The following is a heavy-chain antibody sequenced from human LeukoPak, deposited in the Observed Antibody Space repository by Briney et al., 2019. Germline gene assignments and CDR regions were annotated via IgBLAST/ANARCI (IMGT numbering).Heavy chain of an antibody. V-gene: IGHV3-48*01. J-gene: IGHJ4*02. CDR1: GFTFSSYS. D-gene: IGHD5-24*01. Sequence: GGSLRLSCAASGFTFSSYSMNWVRQAPGKGLEWLSYISRSSETILYANSVQGRVTISRDNAKNSLYLQMNSLRAEDTAIYYCTRVGYIDEGIDYWGQGTLVTVS. CDR2: ISRSSETI. CDR3: TRVGYIDEGIDY.